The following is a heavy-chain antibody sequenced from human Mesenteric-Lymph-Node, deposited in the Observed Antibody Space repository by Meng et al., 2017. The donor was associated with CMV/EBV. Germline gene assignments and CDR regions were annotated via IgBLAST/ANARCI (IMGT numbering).Heavy chain of an antibody. V-gene: IGHV3-23*01. Sequence: GGSLRLSCAASGFTFNSFAMSWVRQAPGKGLEWVSAVTPIGGSTYYADSVRGRFTISRDNSKNTVSLQMNSLRAEDTAVYYCAKDPSTVTRWRGYYYGMDVWGQGTTVTVSS. CDR1: GFTFNSFA. CDR3: AKDPSTVTRWRGYYYGMDV. CDR2: VTPIGGST. J-gene: IGHJ6*02. D-gene: IGHD4-17*01.